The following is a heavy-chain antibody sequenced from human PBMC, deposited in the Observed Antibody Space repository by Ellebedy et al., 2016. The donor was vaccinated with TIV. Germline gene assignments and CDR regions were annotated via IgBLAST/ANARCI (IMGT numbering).Heavy chain of an antibody. V-gene: IGHV3-21*01. J-gene: IGHJ4*02. D-gene: IGHD3-22*01. CDR3: ARDKRESGFGV. CDR1: GFTFTDYA. CDR2: FSTSSSHI. Sequence: GESLKISCAASGFTFTDYAMNWVRQAPGKGLEWVSSFSTSSSHIFQADSVKGRFTISRDDAQNSLSLQMNSLTAEDTAFYYCARDKRESGFGVWGQGTLVTVSS.